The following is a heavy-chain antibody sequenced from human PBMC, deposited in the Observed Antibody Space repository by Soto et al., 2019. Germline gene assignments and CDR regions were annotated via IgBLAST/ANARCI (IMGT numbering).Heavy chain of an antibody. V-gene: IGHV1-46*01. CDR1: GYTFSSYY. J-gene: IGHJ4*02. CDR2: INPSGGRT. D-gene: IGHD3-22*01. Sequence: ASVKVSCKTSGYTFSSYYMHWVRQAPGQGLEWMGIINPSGGRTSYAQKFHGRVTMTSNTSTSTGYMELSSLRSEDTAVYYCARGVDSSGYYLRWGQGTLVTVSS. CDR3: ARGVDSSGYYLR.